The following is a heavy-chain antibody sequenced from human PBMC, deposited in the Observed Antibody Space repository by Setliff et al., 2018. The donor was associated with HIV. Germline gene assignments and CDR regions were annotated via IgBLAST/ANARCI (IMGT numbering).Heavy chain of an antibody. D-gene: IGHD2-15*01. J-gene: IGHJ4*02. CDR3: TTDGGYCGGSKCPDIVFDY. V-gene: IGHV3-15*01. CDR2: IKRKADGGTT. Sequence: RLSCVVSGFTVTKAWMSWVRQAPGKGREWVGRIKRKADGGTTDYAAPVKGRFTISRDDSKNTLYLQMNSLKTEDTAVYYCTTDGGYCGGSKCPDIVFDYWGQGTLVTVSS. CDR1: GFTVTKAW.